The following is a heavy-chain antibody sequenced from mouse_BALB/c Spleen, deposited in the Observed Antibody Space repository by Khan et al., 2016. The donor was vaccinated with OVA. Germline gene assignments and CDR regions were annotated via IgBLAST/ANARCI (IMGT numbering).Heavy chain of an antibody. CDR3: IRDGAYHRNDGWFAY. V-gene: IGHV1-4*01. Sequence: VQLQQSGAELARPGASVKMSCKASGYTFTSYTIHWIKERPGQGLEWIGYINPSNGYTNYNKKLKDKAPLTHANSSTTAYLQLSSLTSDDSAVYNCIRDGAYHRNDGWFAYWGQGTLVTVSA. J-gene: IGHJ3*01. CDR2: INPSNGYT. CDR1: GYTFTSYT. D-gene: IGHD2-14*01.